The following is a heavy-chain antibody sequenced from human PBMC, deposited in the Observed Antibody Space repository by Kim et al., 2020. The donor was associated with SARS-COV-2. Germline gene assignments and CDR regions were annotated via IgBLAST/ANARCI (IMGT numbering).Heavy chain of an antibody. Sequence: GESLKISCKGSGYSFTSYWIGWVRQMPGKGLEWMGIIYPGDSDTRYSPSFQGQVTISADKSISTAYLQWSSLKASDTAMYYCARPAYQYPGYCSSTSCYGDWYFDLWGRGTLVTVSS. D-gene: IGHD2-2*01. CDR2: IYPGDSDT. CDR3: ARPAYQYPGYCSSTSCYGDWYFDL. CDR1: GYSFTSYW. V-gene: IGHV5-51*01. J-gene: IGHJ2*01.